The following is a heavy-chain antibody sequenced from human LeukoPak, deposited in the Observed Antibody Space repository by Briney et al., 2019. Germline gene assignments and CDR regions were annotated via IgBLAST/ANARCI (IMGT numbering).Heavy chain of an antibody. CDR1: GFTFSDYY. V-gene: IGHV3-11*01. CDR3: ARVPALLWSLYYFDY. CDR2: ITSSGSTM. D-gene: IGHD3-10*01. J-gene: IGHJ4*02. Sequence: GGSLRLSCAASGFTFSDYYMNWIRQAPGKGLEWVSCITSSGSTMYYADSVKGRFTISRDNAKNSLFLQMNSLRAEDTAVYYCARVPALLWSLYYFDYWGQGTLVTVSS.